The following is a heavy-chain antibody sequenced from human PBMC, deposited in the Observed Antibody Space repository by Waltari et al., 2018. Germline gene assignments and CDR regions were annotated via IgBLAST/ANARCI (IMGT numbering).Heavy chain of an antibody. D-gene: IGHD6-19*01. CDR2: ISGSGGST. Sequence: EVQLLESGGGLVQPGGSLRLSCAASGFTFSSYAMSWVRQAPGKGLEWVSGISGSGGSTYYADSGKGRFTISRDNSKNTLYLQMNSRRAEDTAVYYCACQRRIQWLDTDYWGQGTLVTVSS. J-gene: IGHJ4*02. CDR1: GFTFSSYA. V-gene: IGHV3-23*01. CDR3: ACQRRIQWLDTDY.